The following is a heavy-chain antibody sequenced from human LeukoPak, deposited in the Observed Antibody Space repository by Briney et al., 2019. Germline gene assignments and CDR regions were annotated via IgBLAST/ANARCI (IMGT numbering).Heavy chain of an antibody. D-gene: IGHD6-13*01. CDR3: ATMYSRVHVDAFDI. J-gene: IGHJ3*02. Sequence: SETLSLTCTVSGGSISSYYWSWIRQPAGKGLEWIGRIYTSGSTNYNPSLKSRVTISVDKSKNQFSLKLSSVTAADTAVYYCATMYSRVHVDAFDIWGQGTMVTVSS. V-gene: IGHV4-4*07. CDR1: GGSISSYY. CDR2: IYTSGST.